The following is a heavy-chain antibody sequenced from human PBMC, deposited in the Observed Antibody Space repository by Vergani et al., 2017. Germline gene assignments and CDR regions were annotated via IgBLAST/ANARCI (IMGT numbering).Heavy chain of an antibody. V-gene: IGHV3-30*18. Sequence: QVQLVESGGGVVQPGRSLRLSCEVSGFTFSSYGMHWVRQAPGKGLEWVAVISNDGSNKDYADSVKGRFTISRDNSKNTLYVQRNSLRAEDTAVYYCAKQRSYESSGYLVYWGQGTLVTVSS. CDR3: AKQRSYESSGYLVY. J-gene: IGHJ4*02. D-gene: IGHD3-22*01. CDR2: ISNDGSNK. CDR1: GFTFSSYG.